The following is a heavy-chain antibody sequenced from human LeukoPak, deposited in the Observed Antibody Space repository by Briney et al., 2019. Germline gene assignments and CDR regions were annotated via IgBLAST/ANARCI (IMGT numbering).Heavy chain of an antibody. CDR2: ISGNGGRT. D-gene: IGHD5-18*01. V-gene: IGHV3-23*01. CDR3: AKDPSRGYSYDF. Sequence: GGSLRLSCAAPGFTFSSYGMSWVRQAPGKGLEWVSAISGNGGRTDYADSVKGRFTISRDNSKNTLYLQMSSLRAEDTAIYYCAKDPSRGYSYDFWGQGTLVTVSS. J-gene: IGHJ4*02. CDR1: GFTFSSYG.